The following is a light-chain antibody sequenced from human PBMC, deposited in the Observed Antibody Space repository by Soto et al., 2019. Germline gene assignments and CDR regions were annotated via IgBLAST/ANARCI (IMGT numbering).Light chain of an antibody. CDR1: QSVTSD. J-gene: IGKJ5*01. CDR3: QQYNRWPPIT. CDR2: DAS. Sequence: VITQSAGTLSVSPGERATLSCRASQSVTSDLAWYQQRPGQAPRLLIYDASTRATGVPARFSGSGSGTEFTLTISTLQSEDSAVYYCQQYNRWPPITFGQGTRLEI. V-gene: IGKV3-15*01.